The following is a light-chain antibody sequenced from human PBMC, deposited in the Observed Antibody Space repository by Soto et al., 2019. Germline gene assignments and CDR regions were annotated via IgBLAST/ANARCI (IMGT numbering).Light chain of an antibody. J-gene: IGKJ1*01. V-gene: IGKV3-20*01. CDR3: QQCGSSPWT. Sequence: EIVLTQSPGTLSLSPGERATLSCRASQSVTSTHLAWYQQKPGQAPRLLIYGASSRATGIPDRFSGSGSGTGFTLTISRLEPEDLAVYYCQQCGSSPWTFGQGTKVEIK. CDR2: GAS. CDR1: QSVTSTH.